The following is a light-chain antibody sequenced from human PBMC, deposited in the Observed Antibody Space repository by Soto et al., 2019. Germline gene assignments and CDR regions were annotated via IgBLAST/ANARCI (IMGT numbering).Light chain of an antibody. J-gene: IGKJ5*01. CDR3: QHYNNWPPGIT. Sequence: DIHISLSPASLAASVGDRVRITCRASQSISSYLNWYQQKPGKAPKLLIYAASSLQSGVPSRFSGSGSGTDFTLTISSLQSEDFAVYYCQHYNNWPPGITFGQGTRLEIK. V-gene: IGKV1-39*01. CDR2: AAS. CDR1: QSISSY.